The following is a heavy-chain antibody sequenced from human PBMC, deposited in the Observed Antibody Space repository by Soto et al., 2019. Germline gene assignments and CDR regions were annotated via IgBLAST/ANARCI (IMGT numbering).Heavy chain of an antibody. V-gene: IGHV3-48*02. D-gene: IGHD3-22*01. CDR2: ISKSSDTI. CDR1: GFSFSNYN. CDR3: ARDAFDYDTTGYHCDY. Sequence: EVQLVESGGGLVQPGGSLRLTCAASGFSFSNYNMNWVRQAPGKGLEWVSYISKSSDTIYYADSVRGRFSISRDNGKNSLYLKMDSLRDEDTAVYYCARDAFDYDTTGYHCDYWGQGTLVTVSS. J-gene: IGHJ4*02.